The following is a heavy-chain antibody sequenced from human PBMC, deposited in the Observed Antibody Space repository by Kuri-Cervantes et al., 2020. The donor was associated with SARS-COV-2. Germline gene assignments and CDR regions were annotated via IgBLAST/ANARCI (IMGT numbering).Heavy chain of an antibody. CDR3: ARDPGSTIFGVVIIPSDAFDI. Sequence: GGSLRLSCAASGFTFSSYWMSWVRQAPGKGLEWVANIKQDGSEKYYVDSVKGRFTISRDNAKNSLYLQMNSLRAEDTAVYYCARDPGSTIFGVVIIPSDAFDIWGQGTMVTVSS. CDR1: GFTFSSYW. D-gene: IGHD3-3*01. CDR2: IKQDGSEK. J-gene: IGHJ3*02. V-gene: IGHV3-7*01.